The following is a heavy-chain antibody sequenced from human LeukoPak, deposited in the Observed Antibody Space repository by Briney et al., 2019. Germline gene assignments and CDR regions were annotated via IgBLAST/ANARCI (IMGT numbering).Heavy chain of an antibody. CDR1: GFTFSSYW. CDR3: ARLTAYDSSGYYRGYFDY. J-gene: IGHJ4*02. CDR2: IKQDGSEK. V-gene: IGHV3-7*03. Sequence: PGGSLRLSCAASGFTFSSYWMSWVRQAPGKGLEWVANIKQDGSEKYYVDSVKGRFTISRDNSKNTLYLQMNSLRAEDTAVYYCARLTAYDSSGYYRGYFDYWGQGTLVTVS. D-gene: IGHD3-22*01.